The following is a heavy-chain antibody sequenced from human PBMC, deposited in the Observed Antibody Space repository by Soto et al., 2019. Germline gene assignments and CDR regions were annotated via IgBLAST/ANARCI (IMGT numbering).Heavy chain of an antibody. D-gene: IGHD3-9*01. V-gene: IGHV3-23*01. J-gene: IGHJ4*02. CDR2: IIGSGGST. CDR1: GFTFSSYA. CDR3: AKDLVLRYFDWLPPYFDY. Sequence: EVQLLESGGGLVQPGGSLGLSCAASGFTFSSYAMSWVRQAPRKGLEWVSGIIGSGGSTNYAGSVKGRFTSSRDNSKKTLYLQMNSLRAEDTAVYYCAKDLVLRYFDWLPPYFDYCGQGTLVTVSS.